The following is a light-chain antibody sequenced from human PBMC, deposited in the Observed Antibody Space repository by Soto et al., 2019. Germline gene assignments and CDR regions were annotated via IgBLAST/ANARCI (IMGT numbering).Light chain of an antibody. V-gene: IGLV2-14*01. CDR2: DVS. CDR3: SSYTSSSTLCV. CDR1: SSDAGGYNY. Sequence: QSVLTQPASVSGSPGQSITISCTGTSSDAGGYNYVSWYQQHPGKAPKLMIYDVSNRPSGVSNRFSGSKSGNTASLTISGLQAEDEADYYCSSYTSSSTLCVFGTGTKLTVL. J-gene: IGLJ1*01.